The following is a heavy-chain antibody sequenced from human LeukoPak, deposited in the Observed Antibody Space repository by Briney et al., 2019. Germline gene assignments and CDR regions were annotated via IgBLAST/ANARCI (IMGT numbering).Heavy chain of an antibody. CDR2: ISGRAGST. CDR3: ARDSAGLSSGGYRYFDY. D-gene: IGHD6-19*01. V-gene: IGHV3-23*01. CDR1: GFTFDDYA. J-gene: IGHJ4*02. Sequence: GGSLRLSCAASGFTFDDYAMHWVRQAPGKGLEWVSAISGRAGSTSYADSVKGRFTISRDNSKNTLYLQMNSLRAEDTAVYYCARDSAGLSSGGYRYFDYWGQGTLVTVSS.